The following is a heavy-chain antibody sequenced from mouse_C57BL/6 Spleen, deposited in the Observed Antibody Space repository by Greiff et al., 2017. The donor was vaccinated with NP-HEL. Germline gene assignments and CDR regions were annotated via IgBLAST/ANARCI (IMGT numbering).Heavy chain of an antibody. CDR2: IDPSDSYT. D-gene: IGHD1-1*01. Sequence: VKLQQPGAELVMPGASVKLSCKASGYTFTSYWMHWVKQRPGQGLEWIGEIDPSDSYTNYNHKFKGKSTLTVDKSSSPAYMQLRSLTSEDSAVYYCAIGYYGSSYPWYFDVWGTGTTVTVSS. CDR1: GYTFTSYW. V-gene: IGHV1-69*01. CDR3: AIGYYGSSYPWYFDV. J-gene: IGHJ1*03.